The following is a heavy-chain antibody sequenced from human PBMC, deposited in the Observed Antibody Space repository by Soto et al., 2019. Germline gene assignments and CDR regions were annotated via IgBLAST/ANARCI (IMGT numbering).Heavy chain of an antibody. J-gene: IGHJ6*02. Sequence: NPSETLSLTCTVSGGSISSYYWSWIRQPPGKGLEWIGYIYYSGSTNYNPSLKSRVTISVDTSKNQFSLKLSSVTAADTAVYYCARESRDGYNYGRESYGMDVWGQGTTVTVSS. CDR2: IYYSGST. CDR1: GGSISSYY. CDR3: ARESRDGYNYGRESYGMDV. V-gene: IGHV4-59*01. D-gene: IGHD5-12*01.